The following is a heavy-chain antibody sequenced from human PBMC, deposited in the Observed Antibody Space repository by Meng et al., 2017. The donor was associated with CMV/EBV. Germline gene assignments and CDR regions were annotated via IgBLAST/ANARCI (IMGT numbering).Heavy chain of an antibody. CDR1: YA. CDR3: AKDSQPISYCSSTSCSIIQFDP. D-gene: IGHD2-2*01. J-gene: IGHJ5*02. Sequence: YAMSWVRQAPGKGLEWVSAISGSGGSTYYADSVKGRFTISRDNSKNTLYLQMNSLRAEDTAVYYCAKDSQPISYCSSTSCSIIQFDPWGQGTLVTVSS. CDR2: ISGSGGST. V-gene: IGHV3-23*01.